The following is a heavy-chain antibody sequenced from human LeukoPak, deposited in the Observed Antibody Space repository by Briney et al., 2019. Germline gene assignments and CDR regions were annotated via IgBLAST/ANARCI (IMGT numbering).Heavy chain of an antibody. J-gene: IGHJ5*02. V-gene: IGHV4-39*01. CDR2: IYYSGST. CDR3: ARRYYGSGNPFDP. D-gene: IGHD3-10*01. CDR1: GDSISSSSSY. Sequence: QPSETLSLTCTVSGDSISSSSSYWGWIRQPPGEGLEWIGSIYYSGSTYYNPSLKSRVTISVDTSKNQFSLKLTSVTAADTALYYCARRYYGSGNPFDPWGQGTLVTVSS.